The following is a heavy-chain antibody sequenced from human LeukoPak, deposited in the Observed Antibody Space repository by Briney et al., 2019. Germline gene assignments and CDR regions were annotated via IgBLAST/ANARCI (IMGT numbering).Heavy chain of an antibody. D-gene: IGHD6-13*01. V-gene: IGHV3-30*18. CDR2: ISFDGSNK. CDR1: GFTFSSYS. J-gene: IGHJ4*02. Sequence: GGSLRLSCAASGFTFSSYSMNWVRQAPGKGLEWVAVISFDGSNKYYTDSVKGRFTISRDNSKNTLSLQMSSLRAEDTAVYYCAKQREGTSWSPDYWGQGTLVTVSS. CDR3: AKQREGTSWSPDY.